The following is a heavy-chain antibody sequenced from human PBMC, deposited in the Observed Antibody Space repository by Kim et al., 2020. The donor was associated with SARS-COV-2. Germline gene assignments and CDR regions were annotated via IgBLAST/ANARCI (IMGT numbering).Heavy chain of an antibody. D-gene: IGHD2-2*01. CDR1: GFTFSSYG. V-gene: IGHV3-33*01. CDR3: ARGNAMGYYYYGMDV. Sequence: GGSLRLSCAASGFTFSSYGMHWVRQAPGKGLEWVAVIWYDGSNKYYADSVKGRFTISRDNSKNTLYLQMNSLRAEDTHVYYCARGNAMGYYYYGMDVWGQGTTVTVSS. CDR2: IWYDGSNK. J-gene: IGHJ6*02.